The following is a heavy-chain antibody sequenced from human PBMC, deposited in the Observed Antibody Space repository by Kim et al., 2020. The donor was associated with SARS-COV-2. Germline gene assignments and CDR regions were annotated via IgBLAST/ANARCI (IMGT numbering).Heavy chain of an antibody. CDR1: GFTFSSYD. V-gene: IGHV3-13*01. J-gene: IGHJ3*02. CDR3: ARDSSGFGVFDI. Sequence: GGSLRLSCAASGFTFSSYDMHWVRQATGKGLEWVSAIGSAGKTFYPGSVKGRFTISRENAKNSLYLQMNSLRAGDTAMYYCARDSSGFGVFDIWGQGTMVTVSS. D-gene: IGHD3-10*01. CDR2: IGSAGKT.